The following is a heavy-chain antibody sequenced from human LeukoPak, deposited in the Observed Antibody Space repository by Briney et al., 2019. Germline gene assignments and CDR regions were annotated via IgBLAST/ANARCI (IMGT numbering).Heavy chain of an antibody. J-gene: IGHJ5*02. CDR2: IIPIFGTA. D-gene: IGHD6-13*01. V-gene: IGHV1-69*13. CDR3: ARALIAAAPGWFDP. CDR1: GGTFSSYA. Sequence: GASVKVSCKASGGTFSSYAISWVRQAPGQGLEGMGGIIPIFGTANYAQKFQGRVTITADESTSTAYMELSSLRSEDTAVYYCARALIAAAPGWFDPWGQGTLVTVSS.